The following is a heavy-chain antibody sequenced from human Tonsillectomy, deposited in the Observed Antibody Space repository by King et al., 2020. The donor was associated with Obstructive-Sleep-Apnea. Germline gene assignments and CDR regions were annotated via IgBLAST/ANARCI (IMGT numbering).Heavy chain of an antibody. Sequence: VQLVESGGGLVQPGGSLRLSCAASGFSVSDNFMSWVRQTSGKGLEWVSILYRGGSAYYEDSVEGRFTIYRDDYKNTLYLQMNSLRAEDTAIYYCVRDPTYANNAFDMWGQGTLVTVSS. J-gene: IGHJ3*02. V-gene: IGHV3-66*01. CDR2: LYRGGSA. CDR3: VRDPTYANNAFDM. CDR1: GFSVSDNF.